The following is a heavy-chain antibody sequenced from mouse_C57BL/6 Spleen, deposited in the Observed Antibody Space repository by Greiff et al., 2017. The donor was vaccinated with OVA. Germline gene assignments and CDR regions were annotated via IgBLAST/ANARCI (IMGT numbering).Heavy chain of an antibody. Sequence: EVHLVESGGGLVQPKGSLKLSCAASGFSFNTYAMNWVRQAPGKGLEWVARIRSKSNNYATYYADSVKDRFTISRDDSESMLYLQMNNLKTEDTAMYYCVRQDYYYGHHFDYWGQGTTLTVSS. CDR2: IRSKSNNYAT. J-gene: IGHJ2*01. D-gene: IGHD1-1*01. CDR3: VRQDYYYGHHFDY. CDR1: GFSFNTYA. V-gene: IGHV10-1*01.